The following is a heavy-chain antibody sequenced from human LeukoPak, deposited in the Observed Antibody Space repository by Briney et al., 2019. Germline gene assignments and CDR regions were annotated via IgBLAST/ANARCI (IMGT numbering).Heavy chain of an antibody. D-gene: IGHD3-16*01. J-gene: IGHJ4*02. V-gene: IGHV3-21*01. CDR2: ISGLSSYT. CDR3: GRAFPPLRTSSAGDL. CDR1: GFTFSDYD. Sequence: GGSPRLSCSASGFTFSDYDMNWVRQAPGKGLEWVSSISGLSSYTYYGESVKGGLSISRDNAKNSLYLQMNSLGAEDTATYYCGRAFPPLRTSSAGDLWGQGILVTVSS.